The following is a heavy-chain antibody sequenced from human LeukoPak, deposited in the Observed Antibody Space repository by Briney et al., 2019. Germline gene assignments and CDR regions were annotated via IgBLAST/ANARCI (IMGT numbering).Heavy chain of an antibody. V-gene: IGHV3-9*01. CDR3: ARRIAAAAAPYYFDY. D-gene: IGHD6-13*01. CDR1: GFTFDDYA. J-gene: IGHJ4*02. CDR2: ISWNSGSI. Sequence: GGSLRLSCAASGFTFDDYAMHWVRQAPGKGLEWVSGISWNSGSIGYADSVKGRFTISRDNAKNTLYLQMNSLRAEDTAVYYCARRIAAAAAPYYFDYWGQGTLVTVSS.